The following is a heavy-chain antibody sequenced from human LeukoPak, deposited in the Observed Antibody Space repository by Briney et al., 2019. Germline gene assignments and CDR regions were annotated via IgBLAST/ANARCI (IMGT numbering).Heavy chain of an antibody. CDR3: ARDRGLLWFGEPYNWFDP. Sequence: ASVKVSCKASGYTFTSYGISWVRQAPGQGLEWMGWISAYNGNTNYAQKLQGRVTMTTDTSTSTAYMELRRLRSDDTAVYYCARDRGLLWFGEPYNWFDPWGQGTLVTVSS. J-gene: IGHJ5*02. D-gene: IGHD3-10*01. CDR1: GYTFTSYG. V-gene: IGHV1-18*01. CDR2: ISAYNGNT.